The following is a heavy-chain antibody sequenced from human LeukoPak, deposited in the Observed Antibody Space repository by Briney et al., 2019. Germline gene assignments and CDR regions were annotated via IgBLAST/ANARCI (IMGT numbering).Heavy chain of an antibody. J-gene: IGHJ5*02. CDR1: GGSISSGGYY. Sequence: PSETLSLTCTVSGGSISSGGYYWSWIRQHPGKGLEWIGYIYYSGSTYYNQSLKSRVTISVDTSKNQFSLKLSSVTAADTAVYYCAREITSLHPYNNWFDPWGQGTLVTVSS. D-gene: IGHD1-14*01. CDR2: IYYSGST. V-gene: IGHV4-31*03. CDR3: AREITSLHPYNNWFDP.